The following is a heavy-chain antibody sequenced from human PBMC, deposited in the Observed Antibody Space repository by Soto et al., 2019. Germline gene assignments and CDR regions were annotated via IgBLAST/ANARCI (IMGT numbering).Heavy chain of an antibody. V-gene: IGHV4-39*01. CDR3: ASLYYDFWSGYYTV. CDR1: GVSISSSTYY. J-gene: IGHJ6*04. Sequence: SETLSLTCTVSGVSISSSTYYWGWIRQPPGKGLEWIGSVYYSGSTYYNPSLESRVTISVDTSKNQFSLKLRSLSAADTAVYYCASLYYDFWSGYYTVWGKGTTVTVSS. CDR2: VYYSGST. D-gene: IGHD3-3*01.